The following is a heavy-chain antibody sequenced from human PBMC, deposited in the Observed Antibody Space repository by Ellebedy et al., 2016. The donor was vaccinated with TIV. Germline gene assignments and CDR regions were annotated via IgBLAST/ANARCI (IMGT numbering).Heavy chain of an antibody. D-gene: IGHD4-23*01. V-gene: IGHV3-13*05. Sequence: GESLKISXAASGFTISHFAMSWVRQGPGKGLEWVSSIGTLGDPHYLDSVKGRFTLSRDNAKNSLYLQMNSLSAGDTALYFCTRGASGGSPERSLTLWGQGTMVTVSS. CDR1: GFTISHFA. CDR2: IGTLGDP. CDR3: TRGASGGSPERSLTL. J-gene: IGHJ3*01.